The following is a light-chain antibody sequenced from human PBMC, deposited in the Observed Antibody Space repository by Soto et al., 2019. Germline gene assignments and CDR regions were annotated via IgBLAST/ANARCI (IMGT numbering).Light chain of an antibody. V-gene: IGLV7-43*01. CDR2: STS. CDR3: LLYYHDSQSVV. J-gene: IGLJ2*01. CDR1: TGAVTTGYY. Sequence: QAVVTQEPSLTVSPGGTVTLTCASSTGAVTTGYYPNWFQQKPGQAPRALIYSTSDKYSWTPARFSGSLLGGKAALTLSGVQPEDEAEYYCLLYYHDSQSVVFGGGTKLTVL.